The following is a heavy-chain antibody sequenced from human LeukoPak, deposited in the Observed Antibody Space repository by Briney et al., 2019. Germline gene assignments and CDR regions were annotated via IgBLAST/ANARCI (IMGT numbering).Heavy chain of an antibody. CDR3: ARDLNDLLQNYRSTWYPADY. J-gene: IGHJ4*02. CDR1: GFTFSSYA. CDR2: ANNDGSST. V-gene: IGHV3-74*01. D-gene: IGHD6-13*01. Sequence: GGSLRLXCAASGFTFSSYAMSWVRQAPGKGLVWVSRANNDGSSTSYADSVKGRFTISRDNTKNTLYLQMNSLRAEDTAVYYCARDLNDLLQNYRSTWYPADYWGQGTLVTVSS.